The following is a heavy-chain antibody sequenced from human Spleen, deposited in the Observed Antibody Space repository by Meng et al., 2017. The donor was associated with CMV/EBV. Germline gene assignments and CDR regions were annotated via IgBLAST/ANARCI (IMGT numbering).Heavy chain of an antibody. CDR3: ARGGKELDNWFDP. CDR2: IYYSGST. D-gene: IGHD1-7*01. CDR1: NFDDYG. V-gene: IGHV4-30-4*08. J-gene: IGHJ5*02. Sequence: NFDDYGMAWVRQVPGKGLEWIGYIYYSGSTYYNPSLKSRVTISVDTSKNQFSLKLSSVTAADTAVYYCARGGKELDNWFDPWGQGTLVTVSS.